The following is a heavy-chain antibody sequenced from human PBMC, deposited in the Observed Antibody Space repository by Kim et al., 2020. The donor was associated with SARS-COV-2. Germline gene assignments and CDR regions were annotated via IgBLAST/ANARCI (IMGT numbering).Heavy chain of an antibody. CDR3: ARDLRDYSPVGYFDL. D-gene: IGHD4-4*01. V-gene: IGHV3-30*07. Sequence: DSVEGRFTISRDNSKYTLYLRMNSLRAEDTAVYYCARDLRDYSPVGYFDLWGRGTLVTVSS. J-gene: IGHJ2*01.